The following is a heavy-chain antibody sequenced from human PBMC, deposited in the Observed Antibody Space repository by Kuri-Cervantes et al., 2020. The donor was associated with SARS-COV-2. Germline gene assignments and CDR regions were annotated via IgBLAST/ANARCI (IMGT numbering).Heavy chain of an antibody. J-gene: IGHJ6*02. Sequence: SVKVSCKASGGTFSSYAISWVRQAPGQGLEWMGGIIPIFGTANYAQKFQGRVTITADKSTSTAYMELSSLRSEDTAVHYCARDRGEQWLVSHYYYYGMDVWGQGTTVTVSS. CDR3: ARDRGEQWLVSHYYYYGMDV. V-gene: IGHV1-69*06. D-gene: IGHD6-19*01. CDR1: GGTFSSYA. CDR2: IIPIFGTA.